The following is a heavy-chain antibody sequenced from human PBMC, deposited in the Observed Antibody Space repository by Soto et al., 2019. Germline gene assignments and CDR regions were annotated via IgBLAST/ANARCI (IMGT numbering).Heavy chain of an antibody. D-gene: IGHD2-15*01. CDR1: GGSISSYY. CDR3: ERVVGASSHEWFAP. J-gene: IGHJ5*02. CDR2: TYYSGST. Sequence: SETLSLTCTVSGGSISSYYRSWILQRPGQGLEWIGYTYYSGSTNYNPCLTSRVTTSVDTSKHPFSLNLSSVPAADTAVYYCERVVGASSHEWFAPWGQGTLVTFSS. V-gene: IGHV4-59*01.